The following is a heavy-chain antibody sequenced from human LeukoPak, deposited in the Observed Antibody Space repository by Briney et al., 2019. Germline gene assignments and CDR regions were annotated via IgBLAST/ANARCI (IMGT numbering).Heavy chain of an antibody. J-gene: IGHJ6*03. CDR2: INPSGGST. Sequence: ASVKVSCKASGYTFTSYYMHWVRQAPGQGLEWMGIINPSGGSTSYAQKLQGRVTMTRDASTSTVYMELSSLRSEDTAVYYCARGSMVRGVYYYYYMDVWGKGTTVTISS. CDR3: ARGSMVRGVYYYYYMDV. CDR1: GYTFTSYY. V-gene: IGHV1-46*01. D-gene: IGHD3-10*01.